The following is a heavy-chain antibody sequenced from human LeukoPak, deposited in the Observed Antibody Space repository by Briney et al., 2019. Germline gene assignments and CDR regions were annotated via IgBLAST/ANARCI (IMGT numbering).Heavy chain of an antibody. CDR3: ASAPSRSRDY. J-gene: IGHJ4*02. D-gene: IGHD2-2*01. V-gene: IGHV3-30*02. CDR1: GFTFSTYG. CDR2: IYYDGSNE. Sequence: GGSLRLSCAASGFTFSTYGMHWVRQAPGKGLEWVSLIYYDGSNENYADSVKGRFTISRDNSKNTLYLQMNSLRAEDTAVYYCASAPSRSRDYWGQGTLVTVSS.